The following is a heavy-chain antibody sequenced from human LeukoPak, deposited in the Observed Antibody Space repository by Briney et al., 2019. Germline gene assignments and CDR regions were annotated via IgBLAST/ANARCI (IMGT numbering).Heavy chain of an antibody. CDR3: ASLLWFGDSDYYYMDV. D-gene: IGHD3-10*01. CDR1: GFTFDDYT. J-gene: IGHJ6*03. CDR2: ISWDGGST. Sequence: GGSLRLSCAASGFTFDDYTMHWVRQAPGKGLEWVSLISWDGGSTYYADSVTGRFTISRDNSKNSLYLQMNSLRAEDTALYYCASLLWFGDSDYYYMDVWGKGTTVTVSS. V-gene: IGHV3-43D*04.